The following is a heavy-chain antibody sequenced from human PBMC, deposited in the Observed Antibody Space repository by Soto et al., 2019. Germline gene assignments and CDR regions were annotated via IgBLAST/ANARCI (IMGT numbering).Heavy chain of an antibody. CDR3: ARESRDFYSSYMDV. Sequence: SETLSLTCTVSGCSISSGGDYWSWIRQHPGKGLEWIGYIYYSGGSYYSPSLKSLVTISVDTSKNQFSLQLSSVTAADSAVYYCARESRDFYSSYMDVWGKATTVTVSS. J-gene: IGHJ6*03. CDR2: IYYSGGS. CDR1: GCSISSGGDY. V-gene: IGHV4-31*01.